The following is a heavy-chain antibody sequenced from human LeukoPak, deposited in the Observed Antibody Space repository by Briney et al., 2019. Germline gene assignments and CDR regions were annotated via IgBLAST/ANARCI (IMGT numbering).Heavy chain of an antibody. CDR3: AKEGYSGYDYPSDFDY. J-gene: IGHJ4*02. D-gene: IGHD5-12*01. V-gene: IGHV3-21*01. CDR1: GFTFSSYS. CDR2: ISSSSSYI. Sequence: GGSLRLFCAASGFTFSSYSMTWVRQAPGKGLEWVSSISSSSSYIYYADSVKGRFTISRDNAKNSLYLQMNSLRAEDTAVYYCAKEGYSGYDYPSDFDYWGQGTLVTVSS.